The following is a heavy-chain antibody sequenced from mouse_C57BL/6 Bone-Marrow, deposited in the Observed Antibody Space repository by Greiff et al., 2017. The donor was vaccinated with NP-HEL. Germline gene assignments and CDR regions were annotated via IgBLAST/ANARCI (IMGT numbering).Heavy chain of an antibody. CDR3: AREGAGTRFAY. D-gene: IGHD4-1*01. J-gene: IGHJ3*01. CDR2: INPNNGGT. Sequence: EVQLQQSGPELVKPGASVKISCKASGYTFTDYYMNWVKQSHGKSLEWIGDINPNNGGTSYNQKFKGKATLTVDKSSSTAYMELRSLTSEDSAVYYCAREGAGTRFAYWGQGTLVTVSA. V-gene: IGHV1-26*01. CDR1: GYTFTDYY.